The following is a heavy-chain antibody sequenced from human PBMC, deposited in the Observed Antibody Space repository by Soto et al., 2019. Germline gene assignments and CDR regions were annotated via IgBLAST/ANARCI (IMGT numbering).Heavy chain of an antibody. D-gene: IGHD5-18*01. Sequence: GGSLRLSCAASGFTFSSYAMSWVRQAPGKGLEWVSAISGSGGSTYYADSVKGRFTISRDNSKNTLYLQMNSLRAEDTAVYYCAKSTLVATAYYYYYMDVWGKGTTVTVSS. CDR2: ISGSGGST. J-gene: IGHJ6*03. CDR1: GFTFSSYA. CDR3: AKSTLVATAYYYYYMDV. V-gene: IGHV3-23*01.